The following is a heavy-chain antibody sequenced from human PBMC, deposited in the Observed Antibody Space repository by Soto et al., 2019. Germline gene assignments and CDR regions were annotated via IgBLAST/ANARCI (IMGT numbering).Heavy chain of an antibody. Sequence: SVKVSCKASGFSFTSSAVQWVRQARGQRLEWIGWIVVGSGNTNYAQKFQERVTITRDMSTSTAYMELSSLRSEDTAVYYCAANPHYYDSSGYYYYYGMDVWGQGTTVTVSS. CDR3: AANPHYYDSSGYYYYYGMDV. V-gene: IGHV1-58*01. D-gene: IGHD3-22*01. CDR1: GFSFTSSA. CDR2: IVVGSGNT. J-gene: IGHJ6*02.